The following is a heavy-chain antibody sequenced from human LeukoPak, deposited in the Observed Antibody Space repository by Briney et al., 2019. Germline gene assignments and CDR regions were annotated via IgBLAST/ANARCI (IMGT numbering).Heavy chain of an antibody. V-gene: IGHV3-23*01. J-gene: IGHJ4*02. Sequence: PGGSLRLSCAASGFTFSSSALSWVRQAPGKGLEWVSGISDSGGSTYYADSVKGRFTISRDNSKNTLYLQLNSLRGEDTAIYYCAKEMGRHETPHFDNWGQGTLVTVSS. D-gene: IGHD3-10*01. CDR2: ISDSGGST. CDR3: AKEMGRHETPHFDN. CDR1: GFTFSSSA.